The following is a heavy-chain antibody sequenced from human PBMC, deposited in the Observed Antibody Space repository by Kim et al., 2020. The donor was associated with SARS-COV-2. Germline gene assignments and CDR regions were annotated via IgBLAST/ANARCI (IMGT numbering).Heavy chain of an antibody. D-gene: IGHD4-17*01. V-gene: IGHV1-24*01. CDR3: AAMKKVTTLDY. Sequence: TIYAQKCQGRATMTEKTSTDTAYMELSSLNSEDTAVYYCAAMKKVTTLDYWGQGTLVTVSS. J-gene: IGHJ4*02. CDR2: T.